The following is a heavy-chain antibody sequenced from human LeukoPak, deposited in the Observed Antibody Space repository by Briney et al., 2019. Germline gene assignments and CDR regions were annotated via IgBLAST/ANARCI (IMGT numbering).Heavy chain of an antibody. CDR2: IYYSGST. J-gene: IGHJ5*02. V-gene: IGHV4-59*01. D-gene: IGHD3-10*01. Sequence: SETLSLTCTVSGGSISNYYWSWIRQPPGKGLEWIGYIYYSGSTNYNPSLKSRVTISVDTSKNQFSPKLRSVTAADTAVYYCARDHYYGSGSYGLDPWGQGTLVTVSS. CDR1: GGSISNYY. CDR3: ARDHYYGSGSYGLDP.